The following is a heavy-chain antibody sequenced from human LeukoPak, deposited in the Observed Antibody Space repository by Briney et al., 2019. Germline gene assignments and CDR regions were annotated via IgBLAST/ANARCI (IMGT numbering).Heavy chain of an antibody. V-gene: IGHV3-23*01. Sequence: GGSPRLSSAASGFTFSSYAMSWVRQAPGKGLEWVSAISGSGGSTCYADSVKGRFTISRDNAKNSLYLQMNSLRAEDTAVYYCARGGNIVVVPAATFDYWGQGTLVTVSS. CDR1: GFTFSSYA. CDR2: ISGSGGST. D-gene: IGHD2-2*01. J-gene: IGHJ4*02. CDR3: ARGGNIVVVPAATFDY.